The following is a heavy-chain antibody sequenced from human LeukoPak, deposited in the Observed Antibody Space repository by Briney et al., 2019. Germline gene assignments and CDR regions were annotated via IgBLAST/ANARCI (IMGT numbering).Heavy chain of an antibody. J-gene: IGHJ3*02. Sequence: PVKVSCKASGGTFSSYAISWVRQAPGQGLEWMGGIIPIFGTANYAQKFQGRVTITADESTSTAYMELSSLRSEDTAVYYCARGVAAGDDAFDIWGQGTMVTVSS. D-gene: IGHD6-25*01. CDR2: IIPIFGTA. CDR3: ARGVAAGDDAFDI. V-gene: IGHV1-69*13. CDR1: GGTFSSYA.